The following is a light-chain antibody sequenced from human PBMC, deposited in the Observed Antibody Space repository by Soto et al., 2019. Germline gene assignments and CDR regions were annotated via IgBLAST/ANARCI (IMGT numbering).Light chain of an antibody. V-gene: IGKV3-11*01. CDR1: QSVDSY. CDR3: QQRDSWPIT. Sequence: EIVLTQSPAFLSLSPGERATLSCRASQSVDSYLVWYQQKPGQAPRLLIFGASNRATGIPARFSGSGSGTDFTLTINSLEHDDFAVYYCQQRDSWPITFCQGTRLQIK. CDR2: GAS. J-gene: IGKJ5*01.